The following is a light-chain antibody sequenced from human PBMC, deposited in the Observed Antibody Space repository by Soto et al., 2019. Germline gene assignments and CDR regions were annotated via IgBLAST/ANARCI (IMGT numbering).Light chain of an antibody. CDR3: SSHTRSNSWV. Sequence: QSALTQPASVSGSPGQSITIFCTGTSSDIGGYNFVSWYQQHPGKAPKLMIYEVSNRPSGVSNRFSGSKSGNTAALTISGLQAEDDADYYCSSHTRSNSWVFGGGTKLTVL. CDR1: SSDIGGYNF. V-gene: IGLV2-14*01. CDR2: EVS. J-gene: IGLJ3*02.